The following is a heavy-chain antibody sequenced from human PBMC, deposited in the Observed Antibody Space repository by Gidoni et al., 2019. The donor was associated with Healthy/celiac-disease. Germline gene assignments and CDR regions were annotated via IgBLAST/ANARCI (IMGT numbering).Heavy chain of an antibody. Sequence: EVQLVESGGGLVQPGRSLRLSCAASGFTFDDYAMHWVRQAPGKGLEWVSGISWNSGSIGYADSVKGRFTISRDNAKNSLYLQMNSLRAEDTALYYCAKEGIAAAEVYYYGMDVWGQGTTVTVSS. D-gene: IGHD6-13*01. CDR2: ISWNSGSI. CDR1: GFTFDDYA. V-gene: IGHV3-9*01. CDR3: AKEGIAAAEVYYYGMDV. J-gene: IGHJ6*02.